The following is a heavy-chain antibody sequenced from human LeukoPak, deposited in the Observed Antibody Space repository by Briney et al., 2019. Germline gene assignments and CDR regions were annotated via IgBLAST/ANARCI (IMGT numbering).Heavy chain of an antibody. Sequence: SETLSLTCTVSGVSISNYYWSWIRQPPGKGLEWIGYIYYSGGTNYNPSLKSRVTISVDTSKNQFSLKLSSVTAADTAVYYCARLYYYDSSGYLFDIWGQGTMVTVPS. V-gene: IGHV4-59*01. CDR1: GVSISNYY. CDR2: IYYSGGT. J-gene: IGHJ3*02. D-gene: IGHD3-22*01. CDR3: ARLYYYDSSGYLFDI.